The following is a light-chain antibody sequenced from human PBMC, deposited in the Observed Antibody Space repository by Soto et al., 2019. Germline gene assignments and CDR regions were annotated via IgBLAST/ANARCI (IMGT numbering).Light chain of an antibody. CDR1: QDIATY. CDR3: QQYEDLPT. J-gene: IGKJ5*01. CDR2: DAS. Sequence: DIQMTQSPSSLSASVGNRVTITCQASQDIATYLNWYQQKPGKAPNLLIYDASNLETGVPSRFSGGGSGTHFTFTISNLQPEDIATYYCQQYEDLPTFGQGTRLEIK. V-gene: IGKV1-33*01.